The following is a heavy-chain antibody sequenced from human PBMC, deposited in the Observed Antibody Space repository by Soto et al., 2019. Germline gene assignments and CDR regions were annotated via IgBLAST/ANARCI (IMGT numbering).Heavy chain of an antibody. CDR3: ARDAVYNDGLWLVAY. J-gene: IGHJ4*02. D-gene: IGHD1-1*01. Sequence: EVQLLESGGGLVQPGGSLRLSCAASGFTFNYAMMCVRQAPGKGQEWVSGIVGDGSSIYYADSVKGRFTISRDNSKNPLYLQMNSLRVEDTAVYYCARDAVYNDGLWLVAYWGQGTLVTVSS. CDR1: GFTFNYA. CDR2: IVGDGSSI. V-gene: IGHV3-23*01.